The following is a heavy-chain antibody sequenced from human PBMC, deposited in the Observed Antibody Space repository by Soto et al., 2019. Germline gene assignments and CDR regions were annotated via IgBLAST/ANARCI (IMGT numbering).Heavy chain of an antibody. V-gene: IGHV1-18*01. CDR3: ARSVYGGNSGSWYFDL. CDR2: ISGYNGNT. CDR1: VSTFPPYS. D-gene: IGHD4-17*01. Sequence: QVQLVQSGAEGKKPGASVIFSCEAPVSTFPPYSMGWVRQAPGQGLEWMGWISGYNGNTNYAQKFRGRVTMTTDTSTKTVYMELRSLRSDDTAVYYCARSVYGGNSGSWYFDLWGRGTLVTVSS. J-gene: IGHJ2*01.